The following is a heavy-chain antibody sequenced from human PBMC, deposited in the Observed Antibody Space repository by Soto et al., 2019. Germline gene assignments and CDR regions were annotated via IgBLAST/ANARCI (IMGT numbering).Heavy chain of an antibody. V-gene: IGHV4-30-2*01. D-gene: IGHD2-21*01. CDR2: IYHSGST. Sequence: QLQLQESGSGLVKPSQTLSLTCAVSGGSISSVGYSWSWIRQPPGKGLEWIGYIYHSGSTYYNPSLKSRVTISVDRSKNQFSLKLSSVTAADSAVYYCAGVRGPYCGGECYPPTPNWFDPWGQGTLVTVSS. CDR1: GGSISSVGYS. J-gene: IGHJ5*02. CDR3: AGVRGPYCGGECYPPTPNWFDP.